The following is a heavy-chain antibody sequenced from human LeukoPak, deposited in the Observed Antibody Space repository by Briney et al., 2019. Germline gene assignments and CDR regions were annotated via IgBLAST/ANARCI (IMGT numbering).Heavy chain of an antibody. D-gene: IGHD5-24*01. J-gene: IGHJ4*02. CDR2: INQDGSEK. CDR1: GFTFSSYW. CDR3: AKERHGDGYNPYFDY. Sequence: GGSLRLSCAASGFTFSSYWMSWVRQAPGKGLEWVANINQDGSEKYYVDSVKGRFTISRDNAKNSLYLQVNSLRAEDTAVYYCAKERHGDGYNPYFDYWGQGTLVTVSS. V-gene: IGHV3-7*01.